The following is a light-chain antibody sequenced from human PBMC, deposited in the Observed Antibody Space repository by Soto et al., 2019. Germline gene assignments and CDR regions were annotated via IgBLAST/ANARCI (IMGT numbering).Light chain of an antibody. Sequence: QSVLTQPPSVSAAPGQKVTISCSGSSSNIGNNYVSWYQQLPGTAPKLLIYDNNKRPSGIPDRFSGSKSGTSAILGITGLQTGDEADYYCGTWDSSLSAHWVFGGGTKLTVL. V-gene: IGLV1-51*01. J-gene: IGLJ3*02. CDR2: DNN. CDR3: GTWDSSLSAHWV. CDR1: SSNIGNNY.